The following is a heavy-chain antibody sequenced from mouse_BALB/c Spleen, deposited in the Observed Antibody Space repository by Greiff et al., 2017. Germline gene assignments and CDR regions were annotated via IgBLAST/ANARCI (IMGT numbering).Heavy chain of an antibody. CDR1: GFNIKDTY. Sequence: DVQLQESGAELVKPGASVKLSCTASGFNIKDTYMHWVKQRPEQGLEWIGRIDPANGNTKYDPKFQGKATITADTSSNTAYLQLSSLTSEDTAVYYCAAYYDYERAMDYWGQGTSVTVSS. V-gene: IGHV14-3*02. CDR2: IDPANGNT. D-gene: IGHD2-4*01. CDR3: AAYYDYERAMDY. J-gene: IGHJ4*01.